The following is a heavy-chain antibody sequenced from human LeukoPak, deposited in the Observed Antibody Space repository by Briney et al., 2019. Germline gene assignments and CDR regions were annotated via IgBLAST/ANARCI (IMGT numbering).Heavy chain of an antibody. CDR1: GFTFSSYW. CDR2: IISDGSST. CDR3: ASGKGSSRSLDY. V-gene: IGHV3-74*01. Sequence: GGSLRLSCAASGFTFSSYWMHWVRQAPGKGLVWVSRIISDGSSTSHADSVKGRFTISRDNAKNTLYLQLNSLRADDTAVYYCASGKGSSRSLDYWGQGALVTVSS. J-gene: IGHJ4*02. D-gene: IGHD6-13*01.